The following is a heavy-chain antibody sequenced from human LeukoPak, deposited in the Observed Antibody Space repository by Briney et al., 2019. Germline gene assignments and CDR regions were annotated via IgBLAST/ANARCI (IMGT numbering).Heavy chain of an antibody. V-gene: IGHV3-23*01. CDR3: AKGQGSYSSSWFSDR. D-gene: IGHD6-13*01. CDR2: IHGSSGRT. Sequence: GGSLRLSCAASGFTFSAYAMNWVRQAPGRGLEWVSAIHGSSGRTYYVDSVRGRFTISRDNSQNTLYLQMNNLRVEDTALYYCAKGQGSYSSSWFSDRWGQGTPVTVSS. J-gene: IGHJ4*02. CDR1: GFTFSAYA.